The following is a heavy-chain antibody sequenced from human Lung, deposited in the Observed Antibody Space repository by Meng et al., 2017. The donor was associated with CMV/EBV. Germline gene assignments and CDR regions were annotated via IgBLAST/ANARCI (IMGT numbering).Heavy chain of an antibody. CDR2: VTGSGAAT. V-gene: IGHV3-23*01. CDR3: ASGNNAAQWIVFEY. Sequence: GGSLRFXCAAPGFAFNNYAMTWVRQAPGKGLEWVSTVTGSGAATYYQDPVMARFTISRDNSRNTLSLEMRSLRAEDTAIYYCASGNNAAQWIVFEYWGLGILVTVSS. D-gene: IGHD2-21*01. CDR1: GFAFNNYA. J-gene: IGHJ4*02.